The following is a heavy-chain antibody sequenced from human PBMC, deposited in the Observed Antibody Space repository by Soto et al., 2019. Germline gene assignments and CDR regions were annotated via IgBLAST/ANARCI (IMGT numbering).Heavy chain of an antibody. J-gene: IGHJ4*02. CDR3: ARGGYSGSYVGEGVDY. V-gene: IGHV1-2*02. Sequence: QVQLVQSGAEVKKPGASVKVSCKASGYTFTGYYMHWVRQAPGQGLEWMGWINPNSGGTNYAQKFQGRVTMTRDTSIRTAYMEVSRLGSDDTAVYYCARGGYSGSYVGEGVDYWGQGTLVTVSS. CDR1: GYTFTGYY. D-gene: IGHD1-26*01. CDR2: INPNSGGT.